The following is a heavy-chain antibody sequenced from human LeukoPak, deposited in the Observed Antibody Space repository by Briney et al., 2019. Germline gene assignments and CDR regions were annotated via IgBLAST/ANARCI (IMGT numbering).Heavy chain of an antibody. CDR3: ARASYSYDISGWVPFDY. J-gene: IGHJ4*02. V-gene: IGHV4-61*02. CDR1: GGSISSSSYY. D-gene: IGHD3-22*01. CDR2: IYTSGST. Sequence: SETLSLTCTVSGGSISSSSYYWSWIRQPAWKGLEWIGRIYTSGSTTYNPSLKSRVTISGDTSENQFSLRLSSVTAADTAVYYCARASYSYDISGWVPFDYWGQGTLVTVSS.